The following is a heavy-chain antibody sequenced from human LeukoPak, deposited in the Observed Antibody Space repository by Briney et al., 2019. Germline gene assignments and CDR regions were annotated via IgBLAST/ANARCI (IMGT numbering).Heavy chain of an antibody. CDR3: ARGSIAAAGNAFDI. J-gene: IGHJ3*02. Sequence: SETLSLTCTVSGGSISSGDYYWSWIRQPPGKGLEWIGYIYYSGSTYYNPSLKSRVTISVDTSKNQFPLKLSSVTAADTAVYYCARGSIAAAGNAFDIWGQGTMVTVSS. CDR1: GGSISSGDYY. CDR2: IYYSGST. V-gene: IGHV4-30-4*08. D-gene: IGHD6-13*01.